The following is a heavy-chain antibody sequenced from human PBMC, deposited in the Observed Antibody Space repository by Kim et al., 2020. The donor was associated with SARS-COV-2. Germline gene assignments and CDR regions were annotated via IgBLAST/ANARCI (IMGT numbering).Heavy chain of an antibody. Sequence: GGSLRLSCAASGFTFSSYAMHWVRQAPGKGLEWVAVISYDGSNKYYADSVKGRFTISRDNSKNTLYLQMNSLRAEDTAVYYCALPNSGSLLGAFDIWGQGTMVTVSS. CDR1: GFTFSSYA. V-gene: IGHV3-30-3*01. CDR2: ISYDGSNK. J-gene: IGHJ3*02. D-gene: IGHD1-26*01. CDR3: ALPNSGSLLGAFDI.